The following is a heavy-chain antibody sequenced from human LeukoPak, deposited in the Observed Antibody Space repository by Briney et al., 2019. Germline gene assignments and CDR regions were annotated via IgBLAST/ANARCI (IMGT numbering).Heavy chain of an antibody. CDR1: GFTVSSNY. V-gene: IGHV3-53*01. CDR2: IYSGGST. D-gene: IGHD4-17*01. CDR3: ARVNGDYVGPFDY. Sequence: GGSLRLSCAASGFTVSSNYMSWVRQAPGKGLEWVPVIYSGGSTYYADSVKGRFTISRDNSKNTLYLQMNSLRAEDTAVYYCARVNGDYVGPFDYWGQGTLVTVSS. J-gene: IGHJ4*02.